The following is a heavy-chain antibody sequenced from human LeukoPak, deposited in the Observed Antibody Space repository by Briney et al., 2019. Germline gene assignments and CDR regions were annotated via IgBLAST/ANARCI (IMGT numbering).Heavy chain of an antibody. CDR3: TRDYGARDD. CDR1: GFTFKSTF. Sequence: GGSLRLSCAVSGFTFKSTFMNWVRQAPGEGLEWVSSISSSGSYIHYADSVKGRFTVSRDNDNDTLYLHMTGLSAEASATYYCTRDYGARDDWGQGTLVTVSS. CDR2: ISSSGSYI. V-gene: IGHV3-21*01. J-gene: IGHJ4*02. D-gene: IGHD4-17*01.